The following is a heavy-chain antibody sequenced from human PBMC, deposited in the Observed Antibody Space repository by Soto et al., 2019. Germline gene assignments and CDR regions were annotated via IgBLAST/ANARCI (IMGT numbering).Heavy chain of an antibody. V-gene: IGHV3-33*01. D-gene: IGHD4-17*01. J-gene: IGHJ4*02. CDR2: IWYDGSNQ. CDR1: GFTFSSFA. CDR3: AREVAYSDYLRATDY. Sequence: QVQLVESGGGVVQPGRSLRLSCAASGFTFSSFAMHWVRQAPGKGLEWVALIWYDGSNQYYADSVKGRFTISRDNSGRTLYLEMNSLGADDTAVSFCAREVAYSDYLRATDYWGQGTLVTVSS.